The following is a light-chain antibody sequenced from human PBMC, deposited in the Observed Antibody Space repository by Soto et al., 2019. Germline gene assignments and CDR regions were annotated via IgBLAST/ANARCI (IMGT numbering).Light chain of an antibody. CDR2: AAS. V-gene: IGKV1-39*01. Sequence: DIQMTQSPSSLSASVGDRVTITCRTSQSIDNYLNWYQQKPGKAPKLLMFAASTLQSGVPSRFIGSGSETDFSLPISSLQPEDLATYYCQQSYTTLFTFGPGTKVDLK. CDR1: QSIDNY. CDR3: QQSYTTLFT. J-gene: IGKJ3*01.